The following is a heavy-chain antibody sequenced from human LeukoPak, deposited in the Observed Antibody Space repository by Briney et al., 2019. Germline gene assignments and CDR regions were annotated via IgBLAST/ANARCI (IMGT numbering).Heavy chain of an antibody. V-gene: IGHV1-2*02. CDR2: INPNSGGT. D-gene: IGHD2-2*01. CDR1: GYTFTGYY. J-gene: IGHJ5*02. CDR3: ARADGCSSTSCYVSSWFDP. Sequence: VASVKVSCKASGYTFTGYYMRWVRQAPGQGLEWMGWINPNSGGTNYAQKFQGRVTMTRDTSISTAYMELSRLRSDDTAVYYCARADGCSSTSCYVSSWFDPWGQGTLVTVSS.